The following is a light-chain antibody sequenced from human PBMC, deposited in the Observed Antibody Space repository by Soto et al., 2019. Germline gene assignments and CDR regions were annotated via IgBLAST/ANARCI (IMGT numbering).Light chain of an antibody. V-gene: IGLV2-8*01. CDR2: EVT. CDR1: SSGVGGNNY. Sequence: QSALTQPPSAPGSPGQSVAISCTGTSSGVGGNNYVSWYQQHPGKAPKLMVYEVTKRPSGVPDRFSGSKSGNTASLTVSGLQADDEADYYCTSYAGSNHVIFGGGTQLTVL. J-gene: IGLJ2*01. CDR3: TSYAGSNHVI.